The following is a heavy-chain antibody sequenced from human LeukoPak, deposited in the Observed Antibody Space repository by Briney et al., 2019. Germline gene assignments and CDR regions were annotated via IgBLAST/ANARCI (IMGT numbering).Heavy chain of an antibody. J-gene: IGHJ4*02. Sequence: GGSLRLSCAASGFTFSNYEMNWVRQAPGKGLEWISYISSYGSTAYYADSVKGRFTISRDNSKNMLYLQMNSLRAEDTAVYYCAKPYYYGSRSYMDYWGQGTLVTVSS. CDR1: GFTFSNYE. V-gene: IGHV3-48*01. CDR2: ISSYGSTA. CDR3: AKPYYYGSRSYMDY. D-gene: IGHD3-10*01.